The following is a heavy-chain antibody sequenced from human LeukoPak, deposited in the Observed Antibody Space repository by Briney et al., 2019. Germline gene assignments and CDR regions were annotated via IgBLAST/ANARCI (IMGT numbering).Heavy chain of an antibody. D-gene: IGHD1-1*01. J-gene: IGHJ4*02. V-gene: IGHV5-51*01. CDR1: GYTFTNFY. CDR3: ARQQGPSTNPDY. CDR2: IYPGDSDT. Sequence: GESLKISCKTSGYTFTNFYISWLRRMPGKGLEWMGIIYPGDSDTRYSPSLQGQVTISVDKSISTAYLQWSSLKASDTAMYYCARQQGPSTNPDYWGQGTLVTVSS.